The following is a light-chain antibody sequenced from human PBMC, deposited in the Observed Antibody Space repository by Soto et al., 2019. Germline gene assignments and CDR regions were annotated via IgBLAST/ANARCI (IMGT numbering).Light chain of an antibody. Sequence: QSALTQPASVSGSPGQSITISCTGTSSDVGSYNLVSWYQHHPGKAPKLMIYEVSKRPSGVSNRFSGSKSGNTASLTISGLQAEDEADYYCCSYAGSSTSPYVFGTGTKVTV. J-gene: IGLJ1*01. CDR2: EVS. CDR1: SSDVGSYNL. CDR3: CSYAGSSTSPYV. V-gene: IGLV2-23*02.